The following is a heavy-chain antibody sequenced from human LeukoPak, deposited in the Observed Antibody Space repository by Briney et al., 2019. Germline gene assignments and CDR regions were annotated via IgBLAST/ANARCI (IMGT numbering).Heavy chain of an antibody. CDR2: IYTSGST. D-gene: IGHD1-26*01. Sequence: SQTLSLTCTVSGGSISSGSYYWSWIRQPAGKGLEWIGRIYTSGSTNYNPSLKSRVTISVDTSKNQFSLKLSSVTAADTAVYYCARGWVLLHFDYWGQGTLVTVSS. V-gene: IGHV4-61*02. CDR3: ARGWVLLHFDY. CDR1: GGSISSGSYY. J-gene: IGHJ4*02.